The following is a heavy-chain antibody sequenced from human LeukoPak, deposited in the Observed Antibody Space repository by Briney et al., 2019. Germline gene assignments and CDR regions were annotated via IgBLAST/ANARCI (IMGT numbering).Heavy chain of an antibody. J-gene: IGHJ3*02. CDR3: ARDPHGYSGYEDAFDI. D-gene: IGHD5-12*01. V-gene: IGHV1-69*05. CDR2: IIPIFGTA. Sequence: SVKVSCKASGGTFSSYAISWVRQAPGQGLEWMGGIIPIFGTANYAQKFQGRVTITTDESTSTAYMELSSLRSEDTAVYYCARDPHGYSGYEDAFDIWGQGTMVTVSS. CDR1: GGTFSSYA.